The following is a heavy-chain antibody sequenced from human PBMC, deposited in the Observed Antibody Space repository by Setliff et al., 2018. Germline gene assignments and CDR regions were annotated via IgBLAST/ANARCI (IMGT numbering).Heavy chain of an antibody. CDR1: GYTFTSYY. Sequence: GASVKVSCKASGYTFTSYYMHWVRQAPGQGLEWMGIINPSGGSTSYAQKFQGRVTMTRDTSTSTVYMELSSLRSEDTAVYYCAREAKRNVVVVVAAIARKYWGQGTLVTVSS. V-gene: IGHV1-46*01. CDR2: INPSGGST. J-gene: IGHJ4*02. D-gene: IGHD2-15*01. CDR3: AREAKRNVVVVVAAIARKY.